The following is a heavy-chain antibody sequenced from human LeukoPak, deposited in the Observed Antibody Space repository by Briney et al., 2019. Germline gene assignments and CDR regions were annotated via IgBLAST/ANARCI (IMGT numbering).Heavy chain of an antibody. J-gene: IGHJ4*02. CDR3: ARCGYYDFWSGYNPATFDY. CDR1: GGSISSSSYY. V-gene: IGHV4-39*01. CDR2: SYYSGST. Sequence: PAETLSLTCTVSGGSISSSSYYWGWIRQPPGKGLEWIGSSYYSGSTYYNPSLKSRVTISVDTSKNQFSLKLSSVTAAATAVYYCARCGYYDFWSGYNPATFDYWGQGTLVTVSS. D-gene: IGHD3-3*01.